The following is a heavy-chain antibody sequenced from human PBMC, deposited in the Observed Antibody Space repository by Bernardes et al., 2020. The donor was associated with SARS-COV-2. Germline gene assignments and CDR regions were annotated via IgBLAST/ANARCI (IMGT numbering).Heavy chain of an antibody. CDR3: ATISGKYSYSYSF. CDR2: INTDNGDT. Sequence: SVKVSCQTLGYAFTRYTIDWVRQNPGQRLEWMGWINTDNGDTKYPQIFQDRVTITRDTSANTAYMEVSSLKSEDTAVYYCATISGKYSYSYSFWGQGTLVTVSS. J-gene: IGHJ4*02. D-gene: IGHD3-16*01. CDR1: GYAFTRYT. V-gene: IGHV1-3*04.